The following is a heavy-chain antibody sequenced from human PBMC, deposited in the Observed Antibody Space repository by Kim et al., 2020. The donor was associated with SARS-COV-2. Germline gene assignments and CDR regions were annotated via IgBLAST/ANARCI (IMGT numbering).Heavy chain of an antibody. CDR3: AKLGPSYYDYK. D-gene: IGHD3-16*01. Sequence: SETLSLTCAVSGASISSTNWWDWVRQPPGKGLEWIGEIHQDESTAYMPSLKSRVTISVDRSKNQFSLELISVTAADTAVYYCAKLGPSYYDYKWGQGT. CDR2: IHQDEST. V-gene: IGHV4-4*02. CDR1: GASISSTNW. J-gene: IGHJ4*02.